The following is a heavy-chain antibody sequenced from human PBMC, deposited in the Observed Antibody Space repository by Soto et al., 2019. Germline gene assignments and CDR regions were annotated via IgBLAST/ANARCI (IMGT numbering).Heavy chain of an antibody. CDR2: IYSGGST. CDR3: AREETTDYYYNGTDV. Sequence: HPWWSLRLSCASSGFTVSSHYMSWVRQAPGKGLDWVSVIYSGGSTYYADSVKGRFTISRDNSKNTLYLQMSSLRAEDTAVYYCAREETTDYYYNGTDVWGQGTTVTGAS. D-gene: IGHD4-4*01. V-gene: IGHV3-53*01. CDR1: GFTVSSHY. J-gene: IGHJ6*02.